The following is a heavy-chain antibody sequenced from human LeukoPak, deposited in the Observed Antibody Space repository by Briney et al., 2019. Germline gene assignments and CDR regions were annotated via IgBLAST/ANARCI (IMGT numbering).Heavy chain of an antibody. CDR3: ARRRYYDGSGYLE. CDR1: GDSFSRSDSY. D-gene: IGHD3-22*01. Sequence: SETLSLTCSVSGDSFSRSDSYWDWIRQPPGKGLEWIGTIYYSGRTYYSPSLKSRVTMSVDPSNNQFSLNLRSVTAADTALYYCARRRYYDGSGYLEWGQGTLLSVSS. J-gene: IGHJ1*01. CDR2: IYYSGRT. V-gene: IGHV4-39*01.